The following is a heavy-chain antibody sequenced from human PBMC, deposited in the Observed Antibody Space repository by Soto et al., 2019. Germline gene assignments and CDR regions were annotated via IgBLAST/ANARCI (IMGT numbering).Heavy chain of an antibody. V-gene: IGHV4-61*01. Sequence: QVQLQESGPGLVKPSETLSLICTVSGGSVSDGTYYWNWIRQPPGKGLEWIGLVYYSGRTNYNPSLKSRVTISEDTSKNQVSLKLYSVTAADTAVYYWARAFWGEVGPSFDYWGQGTLVTVSS. CDR3: ARAFWGEVGPSFDY. CDR1: GGSVSDGTYY. D-gene: IGHD3-16*01. CDR2: VYYSGRT. J-gene: IGHJ4*02.